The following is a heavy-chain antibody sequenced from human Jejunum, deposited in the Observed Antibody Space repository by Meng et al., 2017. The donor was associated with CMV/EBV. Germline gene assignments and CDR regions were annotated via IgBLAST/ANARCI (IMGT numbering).Heavy chain of an antibody. Sequence: YPFTSYAMTWVRQAPGQGLEWMGWINTDTRIPTYAQAFRGRFVFSLDTSVSTAYLQISSLEAADTAVYYCARPRGFCSDSNCYPDSWGQGTLVTVSS. V-gene: IGHV7-4-1*02. CDR1: YPFTSYA. J-gene: IGHJ5*01. CDR2: INTDTRIP. CDR3: ARPRGFCSDSNCYPDS. D-gene: IGHD2-15*01.